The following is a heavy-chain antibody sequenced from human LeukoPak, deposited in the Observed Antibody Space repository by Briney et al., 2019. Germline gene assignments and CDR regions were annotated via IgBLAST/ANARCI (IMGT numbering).Heavy chain of an antibody. J-gene: IGHJ4*02. CDR1: GGSISSYY. CDR2: IYYTERT. Sequence: PSETLSLTCTVSGGSISSYYRSWIRQPPGKGLEWVGYIYYTERTSYNPSLKSRVTMSIDTSKNQFSLKLSSVIAADTAVYYCARDRGASWGQGILVTVSS. CDR3: ARDRGAS. D-gene: IGHD1-26*01. V-gene: IGHV4-59*01.